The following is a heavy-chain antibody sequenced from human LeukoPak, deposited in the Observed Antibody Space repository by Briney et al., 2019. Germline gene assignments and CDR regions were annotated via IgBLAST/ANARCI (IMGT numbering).Heavy chain of an antibody. J-gene: IGHJ5*02. D-gene: IGHD3-10*01. CDR2: IYHSGST. Sequence: SETLSLTCAVSGGSISSSNWWSWVRQPPGKGLEWIGEIYHSGSTNYNPSLKSRVTISVDKSKNQFSLKLSSVTAADTAVYYCARLVGSGDYNWFDPWGQGTLVTVSS. CDR1: GGSISSSNW. CDR3: ARLVGSGDYNWFDP. V-gene: IGHV4-4*02.